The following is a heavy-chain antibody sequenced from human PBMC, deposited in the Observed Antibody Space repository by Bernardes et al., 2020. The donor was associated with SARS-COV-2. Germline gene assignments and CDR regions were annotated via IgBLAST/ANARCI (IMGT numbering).Heavy chain of an antibody. CDR3: TTDRKNYFFYYGMDV. V-gene: IGHV3-15*01. J-gene: IGHJ6*02. CDR1: GFTFTHAW. Sequence: GGSLRLSCAASGFTFTHAWMSWVRQAPGRGLEWLGRIKSKSDGGTADYAAPVRGRFTISRDDSKTTLYLQMNSLNAGDTAVYYCTTDRKNYFFYYGMDVWGLGTTVTVSS. CDR2: IKSKSDGGTA.